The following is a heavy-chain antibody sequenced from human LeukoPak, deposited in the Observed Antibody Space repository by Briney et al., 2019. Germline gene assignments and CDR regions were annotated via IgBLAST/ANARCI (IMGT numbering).Heavy chain of an antibody. CDR1: GFTFSDYY. D-gene: IGHD5-18*01. Sequence: PGGSLRLSCAASGFTFSDYYMSWIRQAPGKGLEWVSYISSSGSTIYYADSVKGRFTISRDNAKNSLYLQMNSLRAEDTAVYYCVRDGRDQGFTAMARGYYYYGMDVWGQGTTVTVSS. CDR2: ISSSGSTI. J-gene: IGHJ6*02. V-gene: IGHV3-11*01. CDR3: VRDGRDQGFTAMARGYYYYGMDV.